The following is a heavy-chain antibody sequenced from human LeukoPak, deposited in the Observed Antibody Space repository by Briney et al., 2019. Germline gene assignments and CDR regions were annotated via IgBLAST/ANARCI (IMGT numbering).Heavy chain of an antibody. J-gene: IGHJ4*02. CDR1: GFRFSTYG. CDR3: ARFAGSDYTGSFDL. V-gene: IGHV3-33*02. CDR2: VWFDGSNS. D-gene: IGHD3-10*01. Sequence: PGTSLRLSCAGSGFRFSTYGMHWVRQAPGKGLEWLGYVWFDGSNSDYVDPVKGRFTISRDNSTNTVFLQMNSLRAEDTAVYHCARFAGSDYTGSFDLWGQGTPVTVSS.